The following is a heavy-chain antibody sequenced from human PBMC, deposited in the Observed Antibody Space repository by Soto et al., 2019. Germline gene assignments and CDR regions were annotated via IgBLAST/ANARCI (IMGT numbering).Heavy chain of an antibody. D-gene: IGHD6-13*01. Sequence: ASVKVSCKVSGYTLTELSMHWVRQAPGKGLEWMGGFDPEDGETIYAQKFQGRVTMTEDTSTDTAYMELSSLRSEDTAVYYCATVTQQLVYYYYGMDVWGQGTTVTVSS. CDR1: GYTLTELS. V-gene: IGHV1-24*01. CDR3: ATVTQQLVYYYYGMDV. CDR2: FDPEDGET. J-gene: IGHJ6*02.